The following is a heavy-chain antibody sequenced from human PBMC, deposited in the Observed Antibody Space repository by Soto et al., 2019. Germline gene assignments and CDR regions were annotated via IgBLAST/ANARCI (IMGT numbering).Heavy chain of an antibody. D-gene: IGHD3-10*01. Sequence: PSETLSLTCTVSGDSVTSGTYYWTWIRQPPGKGLEYIGYIFYTGSSNYNPSLKSRVTMSVDTSRNQFTLRLSSVTAADTAVYYCARYEPTVRGFDPWGQGTLVTVSS. CDR3: ARYEPTVRGFDP. CDR1: GDSVTSGTYY. J-gene: IGHJ5*02. CDR2: IFYTGSS. V-gene: IGHV4-61*01.